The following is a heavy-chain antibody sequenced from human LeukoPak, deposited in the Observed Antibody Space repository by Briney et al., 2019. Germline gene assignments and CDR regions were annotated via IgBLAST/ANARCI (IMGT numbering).Heavy chain of an antibody. CDR1: GGSISSYY. D-gene: IGHD2-2*01. J-gene: IGHJ4*02. CDR2: IYYSGST. Sequence: PSETLSLTCTVSGGSISSYYWSWIRQPPGKGLEWIGYIYYSGSTNYNPSLRSRSTISVDTSKNQFSLKLSSVTAADTAVYYCARDRRGTSCYDYWGQGTLVTVSS. V-gene: IGHV4-59*01. CDR3: ARDRRGTSCYDY.